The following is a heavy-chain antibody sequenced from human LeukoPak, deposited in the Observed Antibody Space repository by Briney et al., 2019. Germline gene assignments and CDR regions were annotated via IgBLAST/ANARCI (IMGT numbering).Heavy chain of an antibody. D-gene: IGHD3-10*01. CDR1: GYTFTGYY. CDR3: ARDRAGSWTRITVAAGY. V-gene: IGHV1-2*06. Sequence: ASVKVSCKASGYTFTGYYMHWVRQAPGQGLERMGRINPNSGGTNYAQKFQGRVTMTRDTSISTAYMELSRLRSDDTAVYYCARDRAGSWTRITVAAGYWGQGTLVTVSS. CDR2: INPNSGGT. J-gene: IGHJ4*02.